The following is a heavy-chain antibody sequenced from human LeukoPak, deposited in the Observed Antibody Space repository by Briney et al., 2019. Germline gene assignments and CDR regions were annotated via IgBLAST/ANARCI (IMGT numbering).Heavy chain of an antibody. Sequence: SETLSLTCTVSGYSISSGYYWGWTRQPPGKELEWIGSIYHSGSTYYNPSLKSRVTISVDTSKNQFSLKLSSVTAADTAVYYCASYSSSWHTTFDYWGQGTLVTVSS. D-gene: IGHD6-13*01. CDR3: ASYSSSWHTTFDY. V-gene: IGHV4-38-2*02. CDR1: GYSISSGYY. CDR2: IYHSGST. J-gene: IGHJ4*02.